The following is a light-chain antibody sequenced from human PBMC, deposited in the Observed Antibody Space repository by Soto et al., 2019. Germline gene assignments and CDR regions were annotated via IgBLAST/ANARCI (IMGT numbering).Light chain of an antibody. Sequence: IVLTQSPGTLSLSPGDRATLSCRASQSVSSNYLAWYQQKPGQAPRLLIYGASSRATGIPDRFSGSGSGTDFTLTISRLEPEDFAVYYCQHYGRSAYTFGQGTTLEIK. CDR3: QHYGRSAYT. CDR2: GAS. CDR1: QSVSSNY. V-gene: IGKV3-20*01. J-gene: IGKJ2*01.